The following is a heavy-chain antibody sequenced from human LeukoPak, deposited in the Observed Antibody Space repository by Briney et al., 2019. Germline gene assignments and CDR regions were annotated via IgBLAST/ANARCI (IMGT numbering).Heavy chain of an antibody. CDR1: GGSVSSGSYY. CDR2: IYYSGST. D-gene: IGHD3-22*01. Sequence: PSETLSLTCTVSGGSVSSGSYYWGWIRQPPGKGLEWIGSIYYSGSTYYNPSLKSQVTISVDTSKNQFSLKLSSVTAADTAVYYCARGGGVVALQRWGQGTLVTVSS. CDR3: ARGGGVVALQR. V-gene: IGHV4-39*01. J-gene: IGHJ1*01.